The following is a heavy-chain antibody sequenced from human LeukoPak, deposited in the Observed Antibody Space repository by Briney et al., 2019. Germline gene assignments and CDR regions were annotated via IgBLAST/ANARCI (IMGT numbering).Heavy chain of an antibody. CDR3: ARDAGNSGYGRDL. D-gene: IGHD5-12*01. CDR2: IRSSSGT. Sequence: GGSLRLSCAASGFIFSQYSMNWVRQAPGKGLEWVSHIRSSSGTFYADSVKGRFTISRDNARNSLYLQMNNLRGEDTAIYYCARDAGNSGYGRDLWGQGTLVTVSS. J-gene: IGHJ5*02. CDR1: GFIFSQYS. V-gene: IGHV3-48*01.